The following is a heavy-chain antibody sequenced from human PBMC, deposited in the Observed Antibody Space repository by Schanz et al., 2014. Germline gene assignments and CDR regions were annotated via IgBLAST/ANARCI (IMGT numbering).Heavy chain of an antibody. Sequence: QVQLVQSGAEVRKPGSSVRVSCKASGGTFTSYAFSWVRQAPGQGLEWMGRGSPYSGDTNYAQMFQGRVTMTTDTSISTAYMELSRLTSDDTAVFFCARENTAVAGMPRVMDVWGQGTTVTVTS. CDR1: GGTFTSYA. V-gene: IGHV1-2*06. CDR3: ARENTAVAGMPRVMDV. CDR2: GSPYSGDT. J-gene: IGHJ6*02. D-gene: IGHD6-19*01.